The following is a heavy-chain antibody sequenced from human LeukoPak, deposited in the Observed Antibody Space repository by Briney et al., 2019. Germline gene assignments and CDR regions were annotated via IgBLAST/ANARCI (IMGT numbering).Heavy chain of an antibody. D-gene: IGHD4-17*01. J-gene: IGHJ6*02. V-gene: IGHV1-2*02. CDR3: ARREKTTTVTRGDYYGMDV. CDR2: INPNSGGT. CDR1: GYTFTGYY. Sequence: GTSVKVSCKASGYTFTGYYMHWVRQAPGQGLEWMGWINPNSGGTNYAQKFQGRVTMTRDTSISTAYMELSRLRSDDTAVYYCARREKTTTVTRGDYYGMDVWGQGTTVTVSS.